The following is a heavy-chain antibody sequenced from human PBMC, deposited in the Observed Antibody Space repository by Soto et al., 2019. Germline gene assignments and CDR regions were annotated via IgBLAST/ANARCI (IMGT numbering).Heavy chain of an antibody. CDR3: ARYYDYVWGSYRPDAFDI. Sequence: SETLSLTCTVSGGSISSYYWSWIRQPAGKGLEWIGRIYTSGSTNYNPSLKSRVTMSVDTSKNQFSLKLSSVTAADTAVYYCARYYDYVWGSYRPDAFDIWGQGTMVTVSS. CDR2: IYTSGST. D-gene: IGHD3-16*02. V-gene: IGHV4-4*07. J-gene: IGHJ3*02. CDR1: GGSISSYY.